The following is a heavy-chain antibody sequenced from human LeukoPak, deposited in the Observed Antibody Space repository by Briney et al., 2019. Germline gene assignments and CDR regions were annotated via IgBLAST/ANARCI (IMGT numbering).Heavy chain of an antibody. J-gene: IGHJ4*02. V-gene: IGHV3-23*01. CDR1: GFTFSSYA. D-gene: IGHD2-21*01. CDR3: ARGSTWGGLDY. Sequence: GGSLRLSRAASGFTFSSYAMSWVRQAPGKGLEWVSGISGSGGNTYLADSVKGRFTIARDNSKTTLYLQMNSLRADDTAVYSCARGSTWGGLDYWGQGTLVTVST. CDR2: ISGSGGNT.